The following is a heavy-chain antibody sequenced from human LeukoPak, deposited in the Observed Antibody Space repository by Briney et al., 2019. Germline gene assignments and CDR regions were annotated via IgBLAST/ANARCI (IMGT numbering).Heavy chain of an antibody. V-gene: IGHV1-2*02. Sequence: ASVKVSCKASGYTFTGYYMHWVRQTPGQGLEWMGWINPNSGGTNYAQKFQGGVTMTRDTSISTAYMELSRLRSDDTAVYYCARDSRFGEYHFDYWGQGTLVTVSS. J-gene: IGHJ4*02. D-gene: IGHD3-10*01. CDR3: ARDSRFGEYHFDY. CDR1: GYTFTGYY. CDR2: INPNSGGT.